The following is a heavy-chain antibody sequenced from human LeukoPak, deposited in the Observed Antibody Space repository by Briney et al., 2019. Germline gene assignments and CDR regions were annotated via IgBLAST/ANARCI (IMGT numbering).Heavy chain of an antibody. V-gene: IGHV1-69*13. D-gene: IGHD2-21*02. J-gene: IGHJ5*02. CDR1: GGTFSSYA. CDR2: IIPIFGTA. CDR3: ARDLDFVVVTALSP. Sequence: ASVKVSCKASGGTFSSYAISWVRQAPGQGLEWMGGIIPIFGTANYAQKFQGRVTITADEPTSTAYMELSSLRSEDTAVYYCARDLDFVVVTALSPWGQGTLVTVSS.